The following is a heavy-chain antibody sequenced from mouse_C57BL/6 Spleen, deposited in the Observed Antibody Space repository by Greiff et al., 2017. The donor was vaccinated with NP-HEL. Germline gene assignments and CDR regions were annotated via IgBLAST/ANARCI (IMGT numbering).Heavy chain of an antibody. J-gene: IGHJ3*01. Sequence: QVQLQQSGAELMKPGASVKLSCKATGYTFTGYWIEWVKQRPGPGLEWIGEILPGSGSTNYNEKFKGKATFTAATSSTPAYMPLRSLTTADSAIYNCGRTGFAYWGQGTLVTVSA. CDR3: GRTGFAY. V-gene: IGHV1-9*01. CDR2: ILPGSGST. CDR1: GYTFTGYW.